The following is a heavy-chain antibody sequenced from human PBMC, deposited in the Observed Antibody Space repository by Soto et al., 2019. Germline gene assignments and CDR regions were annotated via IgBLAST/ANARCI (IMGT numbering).Heavy chain of an antibody. Sequence: QVQLQESGPGLVKPSQTLSLTCSVSGGSISSGDYYWSWIRQPPGKGLEWIGYIYYSGSTYYNPSLKSRVTISVDTSKNQFSLKLSSVTVADTAVYYCARGYCSGGSCDSYYYGMDGWGQGATVTVSS. J-gene: IGHJ6*02. CDR2: IYYSGST. CDR3: ARGYCSGGSCDSYYYGMDG. D-gene: IGHD2-15*01. V-gene: IGHV4-30-4*01. CDR1: GGSISSGDYY.